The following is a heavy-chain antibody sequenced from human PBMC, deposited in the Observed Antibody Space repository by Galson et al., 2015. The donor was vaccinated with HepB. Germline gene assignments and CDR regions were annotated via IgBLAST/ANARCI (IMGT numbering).Heavy chain of an antibody. J-gene: IGHJ4*02. CDR1: GGTFSSYT. CDR3: ARDFAAAADY. V-gene: IGHV1-69*08. CDR2: ITPMVGRG. D-gene: IGHD6-13*01. Sequence: SVKVSCKASGGTFSSYTVSWLRQAPGQGLEWMGKITPMVGRGSYAQKFQGRVIITADKSSTITYMELSSLSTEDTAVYYCARDFAAAADYWGQGTLVTVSS.